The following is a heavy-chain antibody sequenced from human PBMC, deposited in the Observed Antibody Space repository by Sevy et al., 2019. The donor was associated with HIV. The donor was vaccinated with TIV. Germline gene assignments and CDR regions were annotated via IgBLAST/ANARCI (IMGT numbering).Heavy chain of an antibody. CDR1: GYTFTGYY. V-gene: IGHV1-2*02. CDR2: INPNSGGT. CDR3: ARRNQGGSYRHFDY. J-gene: IGHJ4*02. Sequence: ASVKVSCKASGYTFTGYYMHWVRQAPGQGLEWMGWINPNSGGTNYAQKFQGRVTMTRDTSISTAYMELSRLRSDDTAVYYCARRNQGGSYRHFDYWGQGTLVTVSS. D-gene: IGHD1-26*01.